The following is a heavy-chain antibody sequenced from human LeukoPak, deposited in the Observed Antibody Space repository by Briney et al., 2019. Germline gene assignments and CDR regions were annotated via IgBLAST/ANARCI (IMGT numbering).Heavy chain of an antibody. V-gene: IGHV3-9*01. Sequence: SGGSLRLSCAASGFTFDDYAMHWVRQAPGKGLEWVSGISWNSGSIGYADSVKGRFTISRDNAKNSLYLQMNSLRAEDTAVYYCASSGPPDAFDIWGQGTMVTVSS. D-gene: IGHD1-26*01. CDR2: ISWNSGSI. J-gene: IGHJ3*02. CDR3: ASSGPPDAFDI. CDR1: GFTFDDYA.